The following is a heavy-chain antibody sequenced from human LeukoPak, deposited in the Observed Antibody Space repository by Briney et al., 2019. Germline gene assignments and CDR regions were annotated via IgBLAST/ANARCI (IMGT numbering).Heavy chain of an antibody. V-gene: IGHV3-30-3*01. J-gene: IGHJ4*02. CDR3: ARAPYYYDSSGYYKYPNY. CDR2: XXXDGSNK. Sequence: XXXDGSNKYYADSVKGRFTISRDNSKNTLYLQMNSLRAEDTAVYYCARAPYYYDSSGYYKYPNYWGQGTLVTVSS. D-gene: IGHD3-22*01.